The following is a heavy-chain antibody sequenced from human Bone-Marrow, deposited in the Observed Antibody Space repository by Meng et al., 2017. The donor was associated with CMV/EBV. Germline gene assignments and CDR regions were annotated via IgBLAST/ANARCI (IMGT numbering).Heavy chain of an antibody. CDR2: ISWNSGTM. Sequence: SLKISCAASGFTFDDYAMHWVRQGPGKGLEWVSGISWNSGTMVYADSVRGRFTITRDNAKNSLLLEMNSLRTEDTALYYCARVVPAAMYYYYYGMDVWGQGTTVAVSS. CDR3: ARVVPAAMYYYYYGMDV. V-gene: IGHV3-9*01. J-gene: IGHJ6*02. D-gene: IGHD2-2*01. CDR1: GFTFDDYA.